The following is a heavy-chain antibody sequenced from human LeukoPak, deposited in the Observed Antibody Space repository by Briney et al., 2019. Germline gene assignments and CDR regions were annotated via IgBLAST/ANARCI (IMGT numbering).Heavy chain of an antibody. Sequence: SETLSLTCTVSGGSISSSSYYWGWIRQPPGKGLEWIGSIYYSGSTYYNPSLKSRVTISVDTSKNQFSLKLSSVTAADTAVYYCARVRLRYFDWLDKGYFDYWGQGTLVTVSS. CDR3: ARVRLRYFDWLDKGYFDY. V-gene: IGHV4-39*07. J-gene: IGHJ4*02. CDR1: GGSISSSSYY. CDR2: IYYSGST. D-gene: IGHD3-9*01.